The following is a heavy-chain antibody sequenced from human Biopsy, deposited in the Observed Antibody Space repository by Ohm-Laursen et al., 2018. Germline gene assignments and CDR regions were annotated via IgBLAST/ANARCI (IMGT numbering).Heavy chain of an antibody. CDR3: ARDAEEFDSSGPRFDY. CDR1: GFIFDDYA. V-gene: IGHV3-9*01. CDR2: ISFNSGTI. J-gene: IGHJ4*02. Sequence: SLRLSCAASGFIFDDYAMHWVRRAPGKGLEWVSTISFNSGTIAYADSVKGRFTISRDTSRNTLYMQMNSLRVEDTALYYCARDAEEFDSSGPRFDYWGQGTLVTVSS. D-gene: IGHD3-22*01.